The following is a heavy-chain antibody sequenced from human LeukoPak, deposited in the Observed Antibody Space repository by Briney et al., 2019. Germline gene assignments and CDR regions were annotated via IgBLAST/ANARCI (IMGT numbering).Heavy chain of an antibody. CDR1: GFTFSSYA. CDR3: AKYGSGWYGIDY. D-gene: IGHD6-19*01. V-gene: IGHV3-23*01. Sequence: PGGSLRLSCAASGFTFSSYAMSWVRQAPGKGLGWVSAISGSGGSTYYADSVKGRFTISRDNSKNTLYLQMNSLRAEDTAVYYCAKYGSGWYGIDYWGQGTLVTVSS. CDR2: ISGSGGST. J-gene: IGHJ4*02.